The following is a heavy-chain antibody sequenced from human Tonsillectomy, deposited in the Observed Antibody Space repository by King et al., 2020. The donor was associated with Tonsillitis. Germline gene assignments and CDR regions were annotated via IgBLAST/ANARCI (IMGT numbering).Heavy chain of an antibody. V-gene: IGHV3-48*04. J-gene: IGHJ4*02. CDR1: GFTFRGYT. CDR3: ARDQFEKWVDY. D-gene: IGHD2-8*01. Sequence: DVQLVESGGGLVQPGGSLRLSCAASGFTFRGYTMNWVRQAPGKGLEWLSYISGSSTTKYYADSVKGRFTISRDNAKNTLYLQMDSLRAEDTAVYYCARDQFEKWVDYRGQGTLVTVSS. CDR2: ISGSSTTK.